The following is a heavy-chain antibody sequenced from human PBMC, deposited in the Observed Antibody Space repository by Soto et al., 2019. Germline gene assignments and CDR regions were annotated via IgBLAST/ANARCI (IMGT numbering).Heavy chain of an antibody. Sequence: GGSLRLSCAASGFTFSNAWMSWVRQAPGKGLEWVGRIKSKTDGGTTDYAAPVKGRFTISRDDSKNMVFLQMNSLKIEDTAVYYCTTDDAINRNWGQGTLVTVSS. V-gene: IGHV3-15*01. J-gene: IGHJ4*02. CDR2: IKSKTDGGTT. CDR3: TTDDAINRN. CDR1: GFTFSNAW.